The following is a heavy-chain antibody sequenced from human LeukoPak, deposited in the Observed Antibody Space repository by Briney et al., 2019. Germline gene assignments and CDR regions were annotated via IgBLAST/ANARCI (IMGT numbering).Heavy chain of an antibody. D-gene: IGHD1-1*01. CDR1: GYTFTSYY. CDR2: INPSGGST. CDR3: ARETANWNVFDY. J-gene: IGHJ4*02. V-gene: IGHV1-46*01. Sequence: GASVKVSCKASGYTFTSYYMHWVRQAPGQGLEWMGIINPSGGSTSYAQKFQGRVTMTRDTSTSTVYVELSSLRSEDTAVYYCARETANWNVFDYWGQGTLVTVSS.